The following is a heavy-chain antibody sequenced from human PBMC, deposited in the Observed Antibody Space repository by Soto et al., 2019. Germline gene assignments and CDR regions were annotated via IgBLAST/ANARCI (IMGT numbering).Heavy chain of an antibody. V-gene: IGHV4-59*02. CDR3: ARDLGDWGMDV. D-gene: IGHD3-16*01. CDR1: GGSVSSYY. CDR2: IYYSGST. J-gene: IGHJ6*04. Sequence: PSETLSLTCTVSGGSVSSYYWSWIRQPPGKGLEWIGYIYYSGSTNYNPSLKSRVTISVDTSKNQFSLKLSSVTAADPAVYSCARDLGDWGMDVWGKGTTVTVSS.